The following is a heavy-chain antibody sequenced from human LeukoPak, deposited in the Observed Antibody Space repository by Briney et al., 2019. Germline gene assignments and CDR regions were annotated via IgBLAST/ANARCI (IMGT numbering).Heavy chain of an antibody. J-gene: IGHJ4*02. D-gene: IGHD5-18*01. CDR3: ARGVEYSYGYPYFDY. V-gene: IGHV4-61*01. CDR1: GGSLSSGSYY. CDR2: IYYSGST. Sequence: PSETLSLTCTVSGGSLSSGSYYWSWIRQPPGTGLEWVGYIYYSGSTNYNPSLKSRVTVSVDTSQNQFSLKLSSVTAADTAVYYCARGVEYSYGYPYFDYWGQGTLVTVSS.